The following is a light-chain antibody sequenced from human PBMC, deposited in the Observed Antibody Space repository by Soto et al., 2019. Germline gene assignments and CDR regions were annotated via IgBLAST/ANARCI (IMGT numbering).Light chain of an antibody. CDR3: QQSHSTPYT. V-gene: IGKV1-39*01. CDR1: QSINIY. Sequence: DIQMTQSPSSLSASVGDRVTITCRASQSINIYLHWYQQKPGKAPKLLIYAASSLQSGVPSRFSGNGVGTHFTLTISSLQPEDFATYHCQQSHSTPYTFGQGTRLEIK. CDR2: AAS. J-gene: IGKJ5*01.